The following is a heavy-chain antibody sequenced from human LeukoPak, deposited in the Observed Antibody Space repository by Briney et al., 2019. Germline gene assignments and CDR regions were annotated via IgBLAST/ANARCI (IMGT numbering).Heavy chain of an antibody. V-gene: IGHV3-23*01. D-gene: IGHD5-18*01. J-gene: IGHJ4*02. CDR3: ARGMVTKFDC. CDR2: IRGTGGDT. Sequence: PGGSLRLSCVASGFTFSDHAMTWVRQAPGKGLEWVSAIRGTGGDTFYADSVKGRFTISRDNSRNTLYLQMDSLRADDTALYFCARGMVTKFDCWGQGTLVTVSS. CDR1: GFTFSDHA.